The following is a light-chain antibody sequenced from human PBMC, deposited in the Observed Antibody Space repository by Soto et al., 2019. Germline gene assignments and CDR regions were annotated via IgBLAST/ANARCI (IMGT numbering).Light chain of an antibody. J-gene: IGLJ2*01. CDR1: SSDVGGYNS. V-gene: IGLV2-14*01. CDR2: EVT. CDR3: SSYVSGNTVL. Sequence: QSVLTQPASVSGSPGQSLTISCTGTSSDVGGYNSVCWYQQHPGKVPKLLIYEVTNRPSGVSDRFSGSKSGNTASLTISGLQAEDEADYYCSSYVSGNTVLFGGGTKLTVL.